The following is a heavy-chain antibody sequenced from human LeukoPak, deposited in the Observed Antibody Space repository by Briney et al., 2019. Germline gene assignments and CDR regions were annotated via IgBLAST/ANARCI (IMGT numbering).Heavy chain of an antibody. Sequence: GGSLRLSCAASGFTFSSYAMSWVRQAPGKGLEWVSAISGSGGSTYYADSVKGRFIISRDNSKNTLYLQMNSLRAEDTAVYYCANEPRGHELLQDSYYFDYWGQGTLVTVSS. CDR1: GFTFSSYA. CDR3: ANEPRGHELLQDSYYFDY. J-gene: IGHJ4*02. D-gene: IGHD3-10*01. V-gene: IGHV3-23*01. CDR2: ISGSGGST.